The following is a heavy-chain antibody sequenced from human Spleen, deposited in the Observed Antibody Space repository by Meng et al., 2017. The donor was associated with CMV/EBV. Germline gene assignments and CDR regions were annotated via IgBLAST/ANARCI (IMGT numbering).Heavy chain of an antibody. D-gene: IGHD1-26*01. V-gene: IGHV1-69*06. Sequence: CWSSGGTFSPCVIRWVRQAPGPGLAWLGGLIPGFAHVHYARQFHGRVTIAADKSTSTAYMELSSLKSEDTAVYYCARVFTYSALLVYWGQGTLVTVSS. CDR3: ARVFTYSALLVY. CDR1: GGTFSPCV. J-gene: IGHJ4*02. CDR2: LIPGFAHV.